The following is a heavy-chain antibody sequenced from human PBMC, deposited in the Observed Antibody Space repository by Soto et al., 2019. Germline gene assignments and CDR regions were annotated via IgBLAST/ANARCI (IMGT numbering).Heavy chain of an antibody. CDR2: INHSGST. V-gene: IGHV4-34*01. J-gene: IGHJ6*03. Sequence: QVQLQQWGAGLLKPSETLSLTCAVYGGSFSDYYWSWIRQPPGKGLEWIGEINHSGSTNYNPSLKSRVTISVDTSKNQFSLKLSFVTAADTAVYYCARRQGYCSGGSCYSGYYYYMDVWGKGTTVTVSS. CDR3: ARRQGYCSGGSCYSGYYYYMDV. CDR1: GGSFSDYY. D-gene: IGHD2-15*01.